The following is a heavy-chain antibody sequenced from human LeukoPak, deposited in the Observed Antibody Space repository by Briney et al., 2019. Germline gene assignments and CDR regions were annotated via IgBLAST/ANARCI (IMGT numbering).Heavy chain of an antibody. J-gene: IGHJ5*02. CDR2: IIPIFGTA. D-gene: IGHD2-2*01. V-gene: IGHV1-69*13. CDR3: ARAGCSSTSCYEAPYNWFDP. CDR1: GGTFSSYA. Sequence: ASVKVSCKASGGTFSSYAISWVRQAPGQGLEWMGGIIPIFGTANYAQKFQGRVTITADESTSTAYMELSSLRSEDTAVYYCARAGCSSTSCYEAPYNWFDPWGQGTLVTVSS.